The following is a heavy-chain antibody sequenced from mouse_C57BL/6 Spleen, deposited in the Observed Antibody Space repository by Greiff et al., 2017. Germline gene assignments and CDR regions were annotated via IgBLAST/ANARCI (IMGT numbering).Heavy chain of an antibody. J-gene: IGHJ2*01. CDR2: SSSGSSTL. V-gene: IGHV5-17*01. Sequence: EVKLVESGGGLVKPGGSLKLSCAASGFTFSDYGMHWVRQAPEKGLEWVAYSSSGSSTLYYADTVKGRFTISRDNAKNTLFLQMTSLRSEDTAMYYCARQGGYDEGAFDYWGQGTTLTVSS. CDR3: ARQGGYDEGAFDY. D-gene: IGHD2-2*01. CDR1: GFTFSDYG.